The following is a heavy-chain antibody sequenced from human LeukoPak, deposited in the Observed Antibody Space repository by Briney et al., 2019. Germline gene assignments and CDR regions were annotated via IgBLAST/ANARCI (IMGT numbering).Heavy chain of an antibody. D-gene: IGHD3-22*01. CDR2: ISYDGSNK. CDR1: GFTFSSYG. Sequence: PGGTLRLSCAASGFTFSSYGMHRVRQAPGKGLEWVAVISYDGSNKYYADSVKGRFTISRYNSKNTLYLQMNSLRAEDTAVYYCAKRGYDSSGYYYFDYWGQGTLVTVSS. CDR3: AKRGYDSSGYYYFDY. J-gene: IGHJ4*02. V-gene: IGHV3-30*18.